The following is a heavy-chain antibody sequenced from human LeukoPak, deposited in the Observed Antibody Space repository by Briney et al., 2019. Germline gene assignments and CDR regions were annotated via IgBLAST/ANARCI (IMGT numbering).Heavy chain of an antibody. J-gene: IGHJ4*02. Sequence: PSETLSLTCTVSGGSISSYYWSWIRQPPGKGLEWIGYIYYSGSTNYNPSLKSRVTISVDTSKNQFSLKLSSVTAADTAVYYCARHRAAAGILYFDYWGQGTLVTVSS. CDR1: GGSISSYY. V-gene: IGHV4-59*08. CDR2: IYYSGST. D-gene: IGHD6-13*01. CDR3: ARHRAAAGILYFDY.